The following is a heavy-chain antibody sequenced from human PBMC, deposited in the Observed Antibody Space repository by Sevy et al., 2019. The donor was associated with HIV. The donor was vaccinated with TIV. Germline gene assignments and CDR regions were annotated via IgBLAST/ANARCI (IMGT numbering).Heavy chain of an antibody. J-gene: IGHJ4*02. D-gene: IGHD3-22*01. CDR1: GFTFNSYA. CDR2: IIGGGFST. V-gene: IGHV3-23*01. CDR3: AKEGGYYYDSSGYLFDY. Sequence: GGSLRLSCAASGFTFNSYAMSWVRQAPGKGLEWVSAIIGGGFSTYYADSVKGRFTISRDNSRNTLYLQMNSLRVEDTAVYYCAKEGGYYYDSSGYLFDYWGQGTLVTVSS.